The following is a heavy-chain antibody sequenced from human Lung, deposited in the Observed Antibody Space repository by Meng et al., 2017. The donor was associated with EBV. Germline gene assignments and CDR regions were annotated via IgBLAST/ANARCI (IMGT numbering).Heavy chain of an antibody. Sequence: NPLWTISCSGPFLGGAFRGYNWRWIRQYPERGLEGIGEINQSGHTNYNPSLKRRVTISVDTSKNQFSLNLISVPAADTAVYYCARGRQIGWQGGDFAYWSQGTLVTVSS. CDR2: INQSGHT. CDR1: GGAFRGYN. V-gene: IGHV4-34*01. J-gene: IGHJ4*02. D-gene: IGHD2-15*01. CDR3: ARGRQIGWQGGDFAY.